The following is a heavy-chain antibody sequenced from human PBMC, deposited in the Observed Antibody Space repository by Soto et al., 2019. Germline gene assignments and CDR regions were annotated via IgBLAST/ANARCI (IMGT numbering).Heavy chain of an antibody. CDR1: GGSISSYY. V-gene: IGHV4-4*07. CDR2: IYTSGST. D-gene: IGHD3-22*01. CDR3: ARDIVYYDSSGWFDP. J-gene: IGHJ5*02. Sequence: SETLSLTCTVSGGSISSYYWGWIRQPAGKGLEWIGRIYTSGSTNYNPSLKSRVTMSVDTSKNQFSLKLSSVTAADTAVYYCARDIVYYDSSGWFDPWGQGTLVTVSS.